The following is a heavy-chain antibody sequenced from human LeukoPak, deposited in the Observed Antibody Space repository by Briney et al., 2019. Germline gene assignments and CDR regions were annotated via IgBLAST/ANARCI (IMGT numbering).Heavy chain of an antibody. D-gene: IGHD3-16*02. Sequence: SETLSLTCTVSGGSISSGSYYWSWIRQPAGKGLEWIGRIYTSGSTYYNPSLKSRVTISVDTSKNQFSLKLSSVTAADTAVYYCARAKDVSPFDYWGQGTLVTVSS. CDR2: IYTSGST. CDR1: GGSISSGSYY. V-gene: IGHV4-61*02. J-gene: IGHJ4*02. CDR3: ARAKDVSPFDY.